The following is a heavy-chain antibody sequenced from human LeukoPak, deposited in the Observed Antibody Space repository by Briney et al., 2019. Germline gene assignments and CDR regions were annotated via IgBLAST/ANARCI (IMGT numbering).Heavy chain of an antibody. V-gene: IGHV3-23*01. CDR2: ISGTADTT. J-gene: IGHJ6*03. CDR1: GFYSNDYARYA. D-gene: IGHD1-26*01. CDR3: AKGWDNFYFYYYMDV. Sequence: GGSLRLSCAGSGFYSNDYARYAMSWVRQAPGKGLEGVSAISGTADTTKYADSVKGRFTISRDNSKNTLYLQMNSLRAEDTAVYYCAKGWDNFYFYYYMDVWGKGTMVTVSS.